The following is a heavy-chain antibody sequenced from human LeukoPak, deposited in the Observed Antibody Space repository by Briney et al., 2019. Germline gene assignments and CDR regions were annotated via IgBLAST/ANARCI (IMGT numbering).Heavy chain of an antibody. J-gene: IGHJ5*02. CDR2: MSYEETYK. CDR3: ARDFGVIRRS. V-gene: IGHV3-30*03. D-gene: IGHD3-3*01. Sequence: GGSLRLSCATSGFTFSSYGMHWVRQAPGKGLEWVAVMSYEETYKNYAEAVKSRFTISRDDSKNTLFLQMSSLRPEDTAVYYCARDFGVIRRSWGQGTLVSVSS. CDR1: GFTFSSYG.